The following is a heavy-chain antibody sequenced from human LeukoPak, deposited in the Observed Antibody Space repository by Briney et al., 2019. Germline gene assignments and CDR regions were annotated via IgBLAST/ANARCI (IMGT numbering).Heavy chain of an antibody. D-gene: IGHD1-1*01. J-gene: IGHJ4*02. V-gene: IGHV4-31*03. Sequence: KASETLSLTCTVSGGSISSGGYYWSWIRQHPGKGLEWIGYIYYSGSTYYNPSLKSRVTISVDTSKNQFSLKLSSVTAADTAVYYCARVRRPLDGADYWGQGTLVTVSS. CDR3: ARVRRPLDGADY. CDR1: GGSISSGGYY. CDR2: IYYSGST.